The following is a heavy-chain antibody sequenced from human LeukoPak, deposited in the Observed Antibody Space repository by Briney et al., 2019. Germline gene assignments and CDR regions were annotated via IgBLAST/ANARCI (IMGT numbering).Heavy chain of an antibody. Sequence: GESLKISCKGSGYSFTSYWIGWVRQMPGKGLEWMGIIYPGDSDTRYSPSFQGQVTISADKSISTAYLQWSSLKASDTAMYYCARIKTGTTAYYYYYMDVWGQGTTVTVSS. V-gene: IGHV5-51*01. CDR2: IYPGDSDT. D-gene: IGHD1-7*01. CDR1: GYSFTSYW. J-gene: IGHJ6*03. CDR3: ARIKTGTTAYYYYYMDV.